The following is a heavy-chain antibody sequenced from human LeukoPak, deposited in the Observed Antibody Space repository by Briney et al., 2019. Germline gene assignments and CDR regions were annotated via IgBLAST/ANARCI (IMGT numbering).Heavy chain of an antibody. V-gene: IGHV4-31*03. CDR1: GGSISSGGYF. CDR2: FYYSGST. CDR3: ARWAPRAIVSCGDYGREP. Sequence: PSETLSLTRTVCGGSISSGGYFWRWIRQHPGKGLEWIGYFYYSGSTYYNPSLKSRVTISVDTSTNQFSLKLSSVTAADTAVYYCARWAPRAIVSCGDYGREPWGQGTLVTVSS. D-gene: IGHD5-18*01. J-gene: IGHJ5*02.